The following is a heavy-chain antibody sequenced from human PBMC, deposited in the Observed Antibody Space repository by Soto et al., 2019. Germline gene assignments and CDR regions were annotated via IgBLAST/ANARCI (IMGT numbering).Heavy chain of an antibody. CDR2: IYYSGST. V-gene: IGHV4-59*01. CDR1: GGSISRDY. CDR3: ARGVLYAS. J-gene: IGHJ5*02. D-gene: IGHD2-8*01. Sequence: SETLSLTCTVSGGSISRDYWSWIRQPQGKGLEWIGYIYYSGSTNYNPSLKSRVTISVDTSKNQFSLKLSSVTAADTAVYYCARGVLYASWGRRSLVIVSS.